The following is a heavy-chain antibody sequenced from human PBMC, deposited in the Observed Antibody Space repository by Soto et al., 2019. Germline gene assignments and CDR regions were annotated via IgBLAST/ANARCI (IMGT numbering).Heavy chain of an antibody. J-gene: IGHJ4*02. D-gene: IGHD5-12*01. V-gene: IGHV4-59*01. Sequence: PSEPQSLTWTVSGGTIIRFYGNLIRQPPGKGLEWIGYIYYSGSANYNPSLKSRVTISGDTSKNQFSLKLSSVTAADTAVYYCARSNGYDLFDYWGQGTLVTVSS. CDR1: GGTIIRFY. CDR3: ARSNGYDLFDY. CDR2: IYYSGSA.